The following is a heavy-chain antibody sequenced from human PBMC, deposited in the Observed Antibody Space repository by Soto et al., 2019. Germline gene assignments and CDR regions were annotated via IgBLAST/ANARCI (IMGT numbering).Heavy chain of an antibody. Sequence: ASVKVSCKASGYTFTSYDINWVRQATGQGLEWMGWMNPNSGNTGYAQKFQGRVTMTRNTSISTAYMELSSLRSEDTAVYYCASGSSSSYAFDIWGQGTMVTVSS. J-gene: IGHJ3*02. CDR1: GYTFTSYD. V-gene: IGHV1-8*01. CDR2: MNPNSGNT. CDR3: ASGSSSSYAFDI. D-gene: IGHD6-6*01.